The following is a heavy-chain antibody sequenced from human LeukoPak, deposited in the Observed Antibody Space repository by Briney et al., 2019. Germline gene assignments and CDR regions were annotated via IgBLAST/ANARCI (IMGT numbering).Heavy chain of an antibody. D-gene: IGHD1-26*01. CDR1: GFTFSSYG. J-gene: IGHJ5*02. V-gene: IGHV3-23*01. Sequence: PGGSLRLSCAASGFTFSSYGMHWVRQAPGKGLEWVSAISGSGGSTYYADSVKGRFTISRDNSKNTLYLQMNSLRAEDTAVYYCARDPIVGATSRWFDPWGQGTLVTVSS. CDR3: ARDPIVGATSRWFDP. CDR2: ISGSGGST.